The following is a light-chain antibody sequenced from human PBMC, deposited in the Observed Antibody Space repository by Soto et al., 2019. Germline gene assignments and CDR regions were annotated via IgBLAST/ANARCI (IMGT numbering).Light chain of an antibody. CDR3: QQSYRTPLT. Sequence: DIQMTQSPTSLSASVGDRVTITCRASQSVSTYVNWYQQIPGTAPKLLISAASSLQSGVPSRFSGSGSGTDFTVTISSLQPEDFATYYCQQSYRTPLTFGGGTKVEIK. J-gene: IGKJ4*01. CDR2: AAS. CDR1: QSVSTY. V-gene: IGKV1-39*01.